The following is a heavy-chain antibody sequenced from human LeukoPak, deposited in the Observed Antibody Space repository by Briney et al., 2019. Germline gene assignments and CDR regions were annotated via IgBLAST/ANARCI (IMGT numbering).Heavy chain of an antibody. CDR2: IKQDGSEK. CDR1: AFTFSSYW. J-gene: IGHJ4*02. Sequence: PGGSLRLSCAASAFTFSSYWMSWVRQAPGKGLGWVANIKQDGSEKYYVDSVKGRFTISRDNAKNSLYLQMNSLRAEDTAVYYCARGSTTVTPRNFDYWGQGTLVTVSS. V-gene: IGHV3-7*05. D-gene: IGHD4-11*01. CDR3: ARGSTTVTPRNFDY.